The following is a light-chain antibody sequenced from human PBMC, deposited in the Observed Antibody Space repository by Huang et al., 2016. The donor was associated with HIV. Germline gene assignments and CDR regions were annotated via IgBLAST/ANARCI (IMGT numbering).Light chain of an antibody. Sequence: DIQMTQSPSSLSASVGDRVTITCRASQSIGIYLNWYQQKPGTAPNILIYAASTLQTGVPSRFSGSGSGTRFTLTIISLQPEDFATYYCQQSFSVFGGGTKVEI. J-gene: IGKJ4*01. CDR3: QQSFSV. CDR2: AAS. V-gene: IGKV1-39*01. CDR1: QSIGIY.